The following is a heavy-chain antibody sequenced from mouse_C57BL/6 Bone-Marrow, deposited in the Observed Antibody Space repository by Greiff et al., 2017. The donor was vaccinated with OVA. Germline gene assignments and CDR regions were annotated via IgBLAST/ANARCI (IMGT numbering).Heavy chain of an antibody. V-gene: IGHV5-4*01. J-gene: IGHJ2*01. CDR1: GFTFSSYA. Sequence: EVQRVESGGGLVKPGGSLKLSCAASGFTFSSYAMSWVRQTPEKRLEWVATISDGGSYTYYPDNVKGRFTISRDNAKNNLYLQMSHLKSEDTAMYYCARIFDYWGQGTTLTVSS. CDR3: ARIFDY. CDR2: ISDGGSYT.